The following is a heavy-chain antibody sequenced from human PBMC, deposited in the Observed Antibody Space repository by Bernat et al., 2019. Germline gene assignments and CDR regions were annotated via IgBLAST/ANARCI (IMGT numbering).Heavy chain of an antibody. CDR1: GYTFTGYY. V-gene: IGHV1-2*02. J-gene: IGHJ4*02. CDR2: INPNSGGT. D-gene: IGHD6-6*01. CDR3: AMTSRSFNGPDY. Sequence: QVQLVQSGAEVREPGASVKVSCKASGYTFTGYYIHWVRQAPGQGLESMGWINPNSGGTNFAQKLQGRVTMTRETSISTAYMELSRLRSDDTAVYYCAMTSRSFNGPDYWGQGTLVTVSS.